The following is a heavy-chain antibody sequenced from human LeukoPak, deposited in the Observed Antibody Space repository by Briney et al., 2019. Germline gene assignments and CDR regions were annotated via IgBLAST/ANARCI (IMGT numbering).Heavy chain of an antibody. D-gene: IGHD1-26*01. J-gene: IGHJ4*02. CDR3: ARVSPLATADDY. Sequence: SETLSLTCTVSGGSISSYYWSWIRQPAGKGLEWIGRIYTSGSTNYNPSLKSRVTISVDTSKNQFSLKLSSVTAADTAVYYCARVSPLATADDYWGQGTLVTVSS. CDR1: GGSISSYY. CDR2: IYTSGST. V-gene: IGHV4-4*07.